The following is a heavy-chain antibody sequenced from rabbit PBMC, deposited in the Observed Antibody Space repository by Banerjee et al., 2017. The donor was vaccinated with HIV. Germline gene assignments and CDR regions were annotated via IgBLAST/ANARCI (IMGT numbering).Heavy chain of an antibody. J-gene: IGHJ4*01. V-gene: IGHV1S45*01. D-gene: IGHD4-1*01. CDR3: ARDLAGVIGWNFKL. CDR1: GFDFSSNA. CDR2: IYTGGSGGI. Sequence: QEQLKETGGGLVQPGGSLTLSCNASGFDFSSNAICWVRQAPGKGLEWIGCIYTGGSGGIYYASWAKGRFTISKTSSTTVTLQMTSLTAADTATYFCARDLAGVIGWNFKLWGPGTLVTVS.